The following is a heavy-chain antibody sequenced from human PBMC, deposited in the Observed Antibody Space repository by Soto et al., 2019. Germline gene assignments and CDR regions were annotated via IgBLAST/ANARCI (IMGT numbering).Heavy chain of an antibody. CDR2: INPNSGGT. J-gene: IGHJ6*02. CDR3: ARDYVLLRYFDCQPTYGMDV. V-gene: IGHV1-2*04. Sequence: DSVKVSCKASGYTFTGYYMHWVRQAPGQGLEWMGWINPNSGGTNYAQKFQGWVTMTRDTSISTAYMELSRLRSDDTAVYYCARDYVLLRYFDCQPTYGMDVWGQATTVTVS. D-gene: IGHD3-9*01. CDR1: GYTFTGYY.